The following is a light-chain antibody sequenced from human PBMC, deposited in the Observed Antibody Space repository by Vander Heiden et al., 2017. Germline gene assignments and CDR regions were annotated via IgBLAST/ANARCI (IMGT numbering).Light chain of an antibody. Sequence: QSALTQPASVSGSPGQSITISCIGTSSDVGGYNYVSWYQQHPGKAPKLIIYNVSNRPSGVSNRFSASKSGNTASLTISGLQAEDEAHYYCNSYRSVNNFVIFGGGTKLTVL. CDR3: NSYRSVNNFVI. CDR1: SSDVGGYNY. J-gene: IGLJ2*01. V-gene: IGLV2-14*03. CDR2: NVS.